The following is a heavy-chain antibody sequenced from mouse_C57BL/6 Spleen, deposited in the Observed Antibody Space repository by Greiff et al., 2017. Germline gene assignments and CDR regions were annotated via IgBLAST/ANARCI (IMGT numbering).Heavy chain of an antibody. CDR2: ISYDGSN. V-gene: IGHV3-6*01. CDR3: AREVTTGYYYAMDY. Sequence: EVKLEESGPGLVKPSQSLSLTCSVTGYSITSGYYWNWIRQFPGNKLEWMGYISYDGSNNYNPSLKNRNSITRDTSKNQFFLKLNSVTTEDTATYYCAREVTTGYYYAMDYWGQGTSVTVSS. D-gene: IGHD2-2*01. CDR1: GYSITSGYY. J-gene: IGHJ4*01.